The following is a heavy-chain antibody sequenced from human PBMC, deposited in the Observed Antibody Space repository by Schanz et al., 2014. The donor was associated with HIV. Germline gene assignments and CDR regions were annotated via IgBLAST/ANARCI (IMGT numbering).Heavy chain of an antibody. CDR3: AKAGGGPSPSYYGMDV. V-gene: IGHV3-33*06. J-gene: IGHJ6*02. CDR1: GFTFNYYG. Sequence: VQLVESGGGVVQAGRSLRLSCAASGFTFNYYGMHWVRQAPGKGLEWVGVIWYDGTNKYYADSVKGRFTISRDNSKNTVDLQMNSLRAEDTAVYYCAKAGGGPSPSYYGMDVWGQGTTVTVSS. D-gene: IGHD3-10*01. CDR2: IWYDGTNK.